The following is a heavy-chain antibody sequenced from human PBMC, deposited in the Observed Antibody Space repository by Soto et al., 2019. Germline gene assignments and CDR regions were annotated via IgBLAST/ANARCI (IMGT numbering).Heavy chain of an antibody. CDR1: GYSFTSYW. CDR3: ARQGGAHYDSSGYHYALDY. J-gene: IGHJ4*02. Sequence: PGESLKISCKCSGYSFTSYWLSGVRQMPGKGLEGLGRIDPSDYYTNYSPPFQGHVTISADKSISTAYLQWSSLRASDTAMYYCARQGGAHYDSSGYHYALDYWGQGTPVTVSS. D-gene: IGHD3-22*01. V-gene: IGHV5-10-1*01. CDR2: IDPSDYYT.